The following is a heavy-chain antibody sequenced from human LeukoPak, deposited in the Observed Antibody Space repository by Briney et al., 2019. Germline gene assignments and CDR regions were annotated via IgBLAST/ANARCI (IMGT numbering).Heavy chain of an antibody. D-gene: IGHD6-13*01. Sequence: GGSLRLSCPASEFTFVRYSMNWVRQAPGKGLEWVSYISSSSSKIGYADSVEGRFTISRDNSKNSLYLQMDRLRVEDTAVYYCVRDSSYGSSRYYYTDVWGKGTTVTVSS. CDR3: VRDSSYGSSRYYYTDV. J-gene: IGHJ6*03. V-gene: IGHV3-48*04. CDR1: EFTFVRYS. CDR2: ISSSSSKI.